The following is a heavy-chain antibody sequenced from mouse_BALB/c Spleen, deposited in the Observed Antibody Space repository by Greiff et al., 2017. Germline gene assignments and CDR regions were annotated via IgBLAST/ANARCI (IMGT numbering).Heavy chain of an antibody. Sequence: VQLQQSGTVLARPGASVKMSCKASGYSFTSYWMHWVKQRPGQGLEWIGAIYPGNSDTSYNQKFKGKAKLTAVTSASTAYMELSSLTNEDSAVYYCTRDLYYMGAMDYWGQGTSVTVSS. J-gene: IGHJ4*01. CDR1: GYSFTSYW. CDR2: IYPGNSDT. CDR3: TRDLYYMGAMDY. D-gene: IGHD2-1*01. V-gene: IGHV1-5*01.